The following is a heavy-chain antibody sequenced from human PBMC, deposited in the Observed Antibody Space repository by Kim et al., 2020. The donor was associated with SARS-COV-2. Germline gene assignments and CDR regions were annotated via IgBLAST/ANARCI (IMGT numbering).Heavy chain of an antibody. CDR1: GYTFSNYG. J-gene: IGHJ4*02. Sequence: ASVKVSCKGSGYTFSNYGITWVRQAPGQGLEWMGWITSHLNNAIYAQNFRDRFTMTIDTSTNTVYMELRRLRTDDTAVYYCARDASYYDTSSHYFVDRDYYLEFWGLGTLVTVSS. CDR3: ARDASYYDTSSHYFVDRDYYLEF. CDR2: ITSHLNNA. D-gene: IGHD3-22*01. V-gene: IGHV1-18*04.